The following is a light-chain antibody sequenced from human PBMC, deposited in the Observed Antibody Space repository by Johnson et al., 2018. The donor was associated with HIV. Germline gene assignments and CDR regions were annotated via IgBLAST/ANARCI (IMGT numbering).Light chain of an antibody. J-gene: IGLJ1*01. CDR3: GTWDSSLSAGI. V-gene: IGLV1-51*02. Sequence: QSVLTQPPSVSAAPGQKVTISCSGTSSNIGNNYISWYQQLPGTAPKLLIYENNKRPSGIPDRFSGSKSGTSATLGITGLQTGDEADYYCGTWDSSLSAGIFGPGTKVTFL. CDR1: SSNIGNNY. CDR2: ENN.